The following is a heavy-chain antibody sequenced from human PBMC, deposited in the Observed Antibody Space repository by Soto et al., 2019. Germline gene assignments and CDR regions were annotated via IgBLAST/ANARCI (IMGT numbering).Heavy chain of an antibody. D-gene: IGHD3-10*01. Sequence: LRLSCAASGFTSSNFAMSWVRQAPGKGLEWVSAISGNGENRHYADSVKGRFTISRDNSKNTLYLQMDSLRAEDTAIYYCAKDLRVSYSRGEDLWGQGTPVTVSS. J-gene: IGHJ4*02. V-gene: IGHV3-23*01. CDR1: GFTSSNFA. CDR2: ISGNGENR. CDR3: AKDLRVSYSRGEDL.